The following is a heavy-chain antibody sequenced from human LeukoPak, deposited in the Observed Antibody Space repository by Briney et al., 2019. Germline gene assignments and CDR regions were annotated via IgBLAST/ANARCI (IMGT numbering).Heavy chain of an antibody. D-gene: IGHD2-21*02. V-gene: IGHV3-30*02. CDR3: AKDPVSYCGGDCYSGLMDY. CDR2: IRYDGSNK. J-gene: IGHJ4*02. Sequence: GGSLRLSCAASGFTFNSYGMHWVRQAPGKGLEWVAFIRYDGSNKYYADSVKGRFTISRDNSKNTLYLQMNSLRAEDTAVYYCAKDPVSYCGGDCYSGLMDYWGQGTLVTVSS. CDR1: GFTFNSYG.